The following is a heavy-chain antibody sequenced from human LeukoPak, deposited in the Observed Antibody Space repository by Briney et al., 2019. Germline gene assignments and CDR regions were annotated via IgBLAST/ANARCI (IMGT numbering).Heavy chain of an antibody. CDR3: ARHSIVGATNWFDP. CDR2: IYYSGNT. CDR1: GGSIFSSNSY. D-gene: IGHD1-26*01. V-gene: IGHV4-39*01. J-gene: IGHJ5*02. Sequence: SETLSLTCTVSGGSIFSSNSYWGWIRQPPGKGLEWIGSIYYSGNTYYNASLKSRVTISVDTSKNQFSLKLSSVTAADTAVYYCARHSIVGATNWFDPWGQGTLVTVSS.